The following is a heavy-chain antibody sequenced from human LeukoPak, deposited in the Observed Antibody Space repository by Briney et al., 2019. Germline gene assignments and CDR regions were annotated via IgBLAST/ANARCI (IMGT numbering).Heavy chain of an antibody. J-gene: IGHJ4*02. V-gene: IGHV3-23*01. CDR3: AKVNYYQPYF. CDR2: IDVTTGGS. Sequence: GGSLRLSCAASGFTLSSYAMSWVRQAPGKGLEWVSTIDVTTGGSYYADSVKGRFTISRDTFQSTLYLQLNGLRVDDTAVYYCAKVNYYQPYFWGQGTLVTVSS. D-gene: IGHD2-2*01. CDR1: GFTLSSYA.